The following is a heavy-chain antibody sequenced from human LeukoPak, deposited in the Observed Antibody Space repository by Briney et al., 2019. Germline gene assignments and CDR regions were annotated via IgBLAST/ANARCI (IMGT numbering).Heavy chain of an antibody. CDR1: GGSFSGYY. J-gene: IGHJ4*02. D-gene: IGHD4-17*01. V-gene: IGHV4-34*01. CDR3: AREGLTVTTDFDY. Sequence: SETLSLTCAVYGGSFSGYYWSWIRQPPGKGLEWIGEINHSGSTNYNPSLKSRVTISVDTSKNQFSLKLSSVTAADTAVYYCAREGLTVTTDFDYWGQGTLVTVSS. CDR2: INHSGST.